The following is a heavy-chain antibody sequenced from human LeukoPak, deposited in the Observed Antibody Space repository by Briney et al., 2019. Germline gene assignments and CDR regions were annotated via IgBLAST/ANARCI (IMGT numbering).Heavy chain of an antibody. J-gene: IGHJ4*02. D-gene: IGHD3-22*01. CDR2: IRSKAYGGTT. CDR3: TRDYGSYYYDSSGYYFSDY. CDR1: GFTFGDYA. V-gene: IGHV3-49*03. Sequence: QPGRSLRLSCTASGFTFGDYAMSWFRQAPGKGLEWVGFIRSKAYGGTTEYAASVKGRFTISRDDSKSIAYLQMNSLKTGDTAVYYCTRDYGSYYYDSSGYYFSDYWGQGTLVTVSS.